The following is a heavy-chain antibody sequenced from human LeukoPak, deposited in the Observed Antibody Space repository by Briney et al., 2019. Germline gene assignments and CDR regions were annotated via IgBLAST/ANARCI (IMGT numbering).Heavy chain of an antibody. CDR3: VESLGDYGSVNY. J-gene: IGHJ4*02. V-gene: IGHV4-38-2*02. CDR2: IYHSGST. CDR1: GYSISSGYY. Sequence: SETLSLTCTVSGYSISSGYYWGWIRQPPGKGLEWIGNIYHSGSTYYNPSLKSRVTISVDTSKNQFSLRLSSVTAADTAVYYCVESLGDYGSVNYWGQGTLVTVSS. D-gene: IGHD3-10*01.